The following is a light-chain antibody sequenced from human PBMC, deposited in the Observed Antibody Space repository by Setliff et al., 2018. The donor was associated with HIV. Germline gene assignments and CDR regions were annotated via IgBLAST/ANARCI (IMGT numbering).Light chain of an antibody. CDR1: NIGSAS. CDR3: QVWDSSSDHPFA. CDR2: YDS. Sequence: SYELTQPPSVSVAPGKTARITCEGNNIGSASVHWYQQKPGQAPAVVIYYDSDRPSGIPERFSGSNSWNTATLTISRVEAGDEADYYCQVWDSSSDHPFAFGTGTKVTVL. V-gene: IGLV3-21*04. J-gene: IGLJ1*01.